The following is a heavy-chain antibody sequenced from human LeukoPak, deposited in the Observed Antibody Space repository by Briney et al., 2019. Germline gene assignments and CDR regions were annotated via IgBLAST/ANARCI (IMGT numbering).Heavy chain of an antibody. V-gene: IGHV3-23*01. D-gene: IGHD2-21*01. CDR2: IDGSADNT. CDR1: GFTFNNYA. J-gene: IGHJ4*02. CDR3: AKADTYGGNSQLFDF. Sequence: PGGSLRLSCAASGFTFNNYAMSWVRQAPGKGLGWVSGIDGSADNTYYADSVKGRFTISRDNSKDTLFLQMNSLRAEDTAVYYCAKADTYGGNSQLFDFWGQGTLVTVSS.